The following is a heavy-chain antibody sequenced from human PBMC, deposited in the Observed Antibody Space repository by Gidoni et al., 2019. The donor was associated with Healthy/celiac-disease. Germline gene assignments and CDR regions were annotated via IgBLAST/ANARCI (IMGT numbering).Heavy chain of an antibody. D-gene: IGHD3-22*01. J-gene: IGHJ4*02. V-gene: IGHV4-31*03. CDR2: IYYSGST. Sequence: QVQLQESGPGLVRPSQTLSLTCTVSGGSISSGGYYWSWIRQHPGKGLELIGYIYYSGSTYYTPSLKSRVTISVDTSKNQFSLKLSSVTAADTAVYYCARGYYDSSGYYFLDYWGQGTLVTVSS. CDR3: ARGYYDSSGYYFLDY. CDR1: GGSISSGGYY.